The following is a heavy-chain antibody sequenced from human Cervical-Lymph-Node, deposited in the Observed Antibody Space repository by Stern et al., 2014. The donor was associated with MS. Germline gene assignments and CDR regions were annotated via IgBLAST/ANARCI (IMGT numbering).Heavy chain of an antibody. D-gene: IGHD1-20*01. J-gene: IGHJ6*02. CDR2: INPYNGNT. Sequence: QVQLVQSGAEVKKPGASVKVSCKASGYTFSNFGLNWVRQAPGQGLEWMGWINPYNGNTNYAQNFQGRLTMTTDTSTSTAYMELRSLRSDDTAVYYCARDSSYISGTTYGMDVWGQGTTVTVSS. CDR3: ARDSSYISGTTYGMDV. CDR1: GYTFSNFG. V-gene: IGHV1-18*01.